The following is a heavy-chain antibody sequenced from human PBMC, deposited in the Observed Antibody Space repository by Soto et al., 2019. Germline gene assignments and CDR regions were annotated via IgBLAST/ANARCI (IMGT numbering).Heavy chain of an antibody. CDR3: ARVGAHYGGPPGYFDY. D-gene: IGHD4-17*01. CDR2: IYYSGST. CDR1: GGSINSGGYY. J-gene: IGHJ4*02. Sequence: PSDTPSLTCTVSGGSINSGGYYWSWIRPHPGKGLEWIGYIYYSGSTYYNPSLKSRVTISVDTSKNQFSLKLSSVTAADTAVYYCARVGAHYGGPPGYFDYWGQGTLVTVSS. V-gene: IGHV4-31*03.